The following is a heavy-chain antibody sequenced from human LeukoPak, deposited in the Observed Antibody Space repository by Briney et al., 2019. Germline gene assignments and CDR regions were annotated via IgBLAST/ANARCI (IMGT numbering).Heavy chain of an antibody. J-gene: IGHJ6*03. Sequence: GSLRLSCAASGFTFDDYGMSWVRQAPGKGLEWVSGINWNGGSTSYADSVKGRFTISRDNAKNSLYLQMNSLRAEDTALYYCATDYYGSRVRYYYYMDVWGKGTTVTVSS. D-gene: IGHD3-10*01. CDR2: INWNGGST. CDR1: GFTFDDYG. V-gene: IGHV3-20*04. CDR3: ATDYYGSRVRYYYYMDV.